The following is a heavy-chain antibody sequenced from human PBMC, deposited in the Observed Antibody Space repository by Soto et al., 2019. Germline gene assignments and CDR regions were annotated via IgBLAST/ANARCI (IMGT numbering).Heavy chain of an antibody. J-gene: IGHJ4*02. D-gene: IGHD6-13*01. CDR1: GFTFSSYA. V-gene: IGHV3-23*01. CDR2: ISGSGGST. CDR3: AKFVRPAAGTGQTRYGWLYYFDY. Sequence: GGSLRLSCAASGFTFSSYAMSWVRQAPGKGLEWVSAISGSGGSTYYADSVKGRFTISRDNSKNTLYLQMNSLRAEDTAVYYCAKFVRPAAGTGQTRYGWLYYFDYWGQGTLVTVSS.